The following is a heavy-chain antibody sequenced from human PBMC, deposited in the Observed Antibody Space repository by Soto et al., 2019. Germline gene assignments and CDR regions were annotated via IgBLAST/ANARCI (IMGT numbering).Heavy chain of an antibody. CDR3: ARQLSHICDS. D-gene: IGHD3-3*02. CDR1: GYKFVSAW. Sequence: VESLKISCKGVGYKFVSAWTGWVRQMPGKGLEWMGIIKPGTSDIRYSPSCRGHVTISADEAVSTAYLQRSSLRASDTAMYYCARQLSHICDSWGQGTLVTVSS. J-gene: IGHJ4*02. CDR2: IKPGTSDI. V-gene: IGHV5-51*01.